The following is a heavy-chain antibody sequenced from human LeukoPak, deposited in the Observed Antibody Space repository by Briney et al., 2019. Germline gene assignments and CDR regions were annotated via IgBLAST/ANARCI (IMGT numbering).Heavy chain of an antibody. V-gene: IGHV3-33*06. CDR2: IWYDGNNK. CDR3: AKGGFHDFWTGTSDALDI. CDR1: GFTFSSYG. D-gene: IGHD3-3*01. J-gene: IGHJ3*02. Sequence: GSLRLSCAASGFTFSSYGMHWVRQAPGKGPEWVAVIWYDGNNKYYANSVKGRFIISRDNYKSTLYLQMNSLRAEDTALYYCAKGGFHDFWTGTSDALDIWGQGTMVTV.